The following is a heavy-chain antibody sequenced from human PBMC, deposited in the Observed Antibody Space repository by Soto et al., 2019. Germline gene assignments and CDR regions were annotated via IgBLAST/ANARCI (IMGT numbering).Heavy chain of an antibody. CDR3: VHRVTSAYSQKKYNSWYVSYWFDP. CDR2: VYWNDDK. D-gene: IGHD6-6*01. V-gene: IGHV2-5*01. J-gene: IGHJ5*02. Sequence: QITLKESGPTLVKPTETLTLTCSFSGFSLTTSGVGVGWIRQPPGKALEWLAVVYWNDDKRYRPSLRSRLTITKDTSKNQVVLTMTNMDPVDTATYYCVHRVTSAYSQKKYNSWYVSYWFDPWGQGTLVTVSS. CDR1: GFSLTTSGVG.